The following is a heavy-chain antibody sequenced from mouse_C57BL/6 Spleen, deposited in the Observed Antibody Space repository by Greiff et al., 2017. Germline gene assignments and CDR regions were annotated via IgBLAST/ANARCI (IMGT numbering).Heavy chain of an antibody. CDR2: INPNNGGT. V-gene: IGHV1-22*01. D-gene: IGHD1-1*01. CDR3: ARGLMTTVVATKGFAY. CDR1: GYTFTDYN. J-gene: IGHJ3*01. Sequence: VQLQQSGPELVKPGASVKMSCKASGYTFTDYNMHWVKQSHGKSLEWIGYINPNNGGTSYNQKFKGKATLTVNKSSSTAYMELRSLTSEDSAVYYCARGLMTTVVATKGFAYWGQGTLVTVSA.